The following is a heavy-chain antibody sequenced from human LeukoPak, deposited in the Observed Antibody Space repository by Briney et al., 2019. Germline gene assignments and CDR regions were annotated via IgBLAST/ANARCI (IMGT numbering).Heavy chain of an antibody. CDR2: IYYSGST. Sequence: PSETLSLTCTVPGGSISSYYWSWIRQPPGKGLEWIGYIYYSGSTNYNPSLKSRVTISVDTSKNQFSLKLSSVTAADTAVYYCARGRFGESVYWFDPWGQGTLVSVSS. CDR3: ARGRFGESVYWFDP. V-gene: IGHV4-59*01. CDR1: GGSISSYY. J-gene: IGHJ5*02. D-gene: IGHD3-10*01.